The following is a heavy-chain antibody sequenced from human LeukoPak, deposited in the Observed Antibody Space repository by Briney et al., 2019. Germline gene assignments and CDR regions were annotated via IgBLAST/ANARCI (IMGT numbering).Heavy chain of an antibody. CDR2: INHSGST. Sequence: ASETLSLTCTVSGASISNYYWSWIRQPPGKGLEWIGEINHSGSTNYNPSLKSRVTISVDTSKNQFSLKLSSVTAADTAVYYCASAACSGGSCYSISRAFDIWGQGTMVTVSS. V-gene: IGHV4-34*01. CDR1: GASISNYY. J-gene: IGHJ3*02. CDR3: ASAACSGGSCYSISRAFDI. D-gene: IGHD2-15*01.